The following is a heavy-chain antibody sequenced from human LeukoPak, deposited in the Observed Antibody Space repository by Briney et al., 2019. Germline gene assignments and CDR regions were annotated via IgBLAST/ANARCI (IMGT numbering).Heavy chain of an antibody. V-gene: IGHV3-23*01. J-gene: IGHJ4*02. CDR2: ISDTGNT. CDR1: GFTLSSYA. Sequence: GGSLRLSCAASGFTLSSYAMSWVRQAPGKGLEWVSAISDTGNTYHADSVKGRFTISRDNAKNSLYLQMNSLRAEDTAVYYCARRVIAVGLDYWGQGTLVTVSS. D-gene: IGHD6-19*01. CDR3: ARRVIAVGLDY.